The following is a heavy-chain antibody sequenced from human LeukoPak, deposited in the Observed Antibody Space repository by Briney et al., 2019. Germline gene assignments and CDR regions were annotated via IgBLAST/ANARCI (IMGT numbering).Heavy chain of an antibody. Sequence: GRSLRPSCAAAALTLSSYGMDSVRHAPGDGLEWESVISYDGSNKYYTDSVKGRFTISRDNSKNTLYPQKNSLSAEDTAVYYCEKTRGALWELLVHFDYWGQGTLVTVS. V-gene: IGHV3-30*18. CDR3: EKTRGALWELLVHFDY. CDR2: ISYDGSNK. CDR1: ALTLSSYG. D-gene: IGHD1-26*01. J-gene: IGHJ4*02.